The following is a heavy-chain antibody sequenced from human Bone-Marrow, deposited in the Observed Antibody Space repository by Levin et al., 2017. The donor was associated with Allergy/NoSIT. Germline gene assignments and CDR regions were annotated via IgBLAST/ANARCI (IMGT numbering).Heavy chain of an antibody. J-gene: IGHJ6*03. V-gene: IGHV4-39*01. CDR2: IYYSGST. CDR1: GGSISSSSYY. D-gene: IGHD6-13*01. Sequence: SQTLSLTCTVSGGSISSSSYYWGWIRQPPGKGLEWIGSIYYSGSTYYNPSLKSRVTISVDTSKNQFSLKLSSVTAADTAVYYCARIAEIAAAGIGAEYYYYYYMDVWGKGTTVTVSS. CDR3: ARIAEIAAAGIGAEYYYYYYMDV.